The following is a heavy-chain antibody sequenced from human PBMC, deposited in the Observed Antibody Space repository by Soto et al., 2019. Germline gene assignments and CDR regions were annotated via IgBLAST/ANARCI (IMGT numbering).Heavy chain of an antibody. Sequence: QVQLVQSGAEVKKPGSSVKVSCKASGGTFSSYSINWVRQAPGQGLEWMGGSIPIFRTTNYAQKFQGRVTITADESTSTVYMELSRLRSEDTAVYYCARGGHHRKAAYYCEMAVWGQGSTVTVSS. J-gene: IGHJ6*01. V-gene: IGHV1-69*01. CDR3: ARGGHHRKAAYYCEMAV. D-gene: IGHD2-15*01. CDR1: GGTFSSYS. CDR2: SIPIFRTT.